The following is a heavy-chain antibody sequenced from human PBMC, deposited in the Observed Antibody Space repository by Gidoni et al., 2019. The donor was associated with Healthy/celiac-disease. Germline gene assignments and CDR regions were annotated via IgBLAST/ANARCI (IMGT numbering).Heavy chain of an antibody. V-gene: IGHV3-23*01. D-gene: IGHD2-21*02. Sequence: VQLLESGGGLVQPGGSLRLSCSASGFPFSSYAMSWVRQAPGKGLEWVSAISGSGGSTYYADSVKGRFTISRDNSKNTLYLQMNSLRAEDTAVYYCAKDQWMGTVVTHFDYWGQGTLVTVSS. CDR3: AKDQWMGTVVTHFDY. CDR1: GFPFSSYA. J-gene: IGHJ4*02. CDR2: ISGSGGST.